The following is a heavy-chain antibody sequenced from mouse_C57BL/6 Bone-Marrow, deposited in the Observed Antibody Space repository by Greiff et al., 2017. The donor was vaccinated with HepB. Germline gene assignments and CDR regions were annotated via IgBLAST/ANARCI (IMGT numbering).Heavy chain of an antibody. D-gene: IGHD1-1*01. Sequence: QVQLKQSGPELVKPGASVKISCKASGYAFSSSWMNWVKQRPGKGLEWIGRIYPGDGDTNYNGKFKGKATLTADKSSSTAYMQLSSLTSEDSAVYFCARYQITRLDYWGQGTTLTVSS. CDR3: ARYQITRLDY. CDR1: GYAFSSSW. CDR2: IYPGDGDT. V-gene: IGHV1-82*01. J-gene: IGHJ2*01.